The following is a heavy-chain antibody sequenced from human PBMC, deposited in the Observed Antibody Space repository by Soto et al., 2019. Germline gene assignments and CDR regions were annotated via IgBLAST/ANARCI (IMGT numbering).Heavy chain of an antibody. D-gene: IGHD4-4*01. Sequence: GGSLRLSCAACGFTFSSYCIHWVRQAPCKGLEWVAFIWYDGSNKYFADSVKGRFTISRDNSKNTLYLQMNSLRAEDTAVYYCAREVLGRDYTKWFDPLGQGTLVTVSS. J-gene: IGHJ5*02. CDR3: AREVLGRDYTKWFDP. V-gene: IGHV3-33*01. CDR2: IWYDGSNK. CDR1: GFTFSSYC.